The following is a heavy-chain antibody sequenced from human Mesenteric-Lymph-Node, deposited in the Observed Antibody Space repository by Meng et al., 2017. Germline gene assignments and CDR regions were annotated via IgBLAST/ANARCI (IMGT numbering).Heavy chain of an antibody. CDR2: IRGGGPET. Sequence: VQLVESGGGVVQPGRSLTLYCAASGFTFTSHAMNWVRQAPGKGLEWVSSIRGGGPETFYADSVKGRFTISRDNSNNTLCLQMNSLRVDDTAIYYCARGLRQLGYCGQGALVTVSS. D-gene: IGHD3-10*01. J-gene: IGHJ4*02. CDR1: GFTFTSHA. V-gene: IGHV3-23*04. CDR3: ARGLRQLGY.